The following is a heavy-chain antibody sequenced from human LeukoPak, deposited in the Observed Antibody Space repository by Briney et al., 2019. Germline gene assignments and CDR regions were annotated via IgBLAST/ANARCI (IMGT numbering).Heavy chain of an antibody. V-gene: IGHV4-59*01. J-gene: IGHJ4*02. CDR2: IYYSGST. D-gene: IGHD5-18*01. CDR1: GGSISSYY. CDR3: ARAERGYSYGPLYYFDY. Sequence: SETLSLTCTASGGSISSYYWSWIRQPPGKGLEWIGYIYYSGSTNYNPSLKSRVTISVDTSKNQFSLKLSSVTAADTAVYYCARAERGYSYGPLYYFDYWGQGTLVTVSS.